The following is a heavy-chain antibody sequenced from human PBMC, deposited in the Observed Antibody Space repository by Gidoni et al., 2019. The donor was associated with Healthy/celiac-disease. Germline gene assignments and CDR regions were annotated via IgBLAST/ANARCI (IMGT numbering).Heavy chain of an antibody. Sequence: EVQLVESGGGLVQPGGSLRLSCAASGFTFSSYSMNWVRQAPGKGLEWVSYISSSSRTIYYADSVKGRFTISRDNAKNSLYLQMNSLRAEDTAVYYCARAARGSGSYGMDVWGQGTTVTVSS. CDR1: GFTFSSYS. CDR2: ISSSSRTI. J-gene: IGHJ6*02. D-gene: IGHD3-10*01. CDR3: ARAARGSGSYGMDV. V-gene: IGHV3-48*01.